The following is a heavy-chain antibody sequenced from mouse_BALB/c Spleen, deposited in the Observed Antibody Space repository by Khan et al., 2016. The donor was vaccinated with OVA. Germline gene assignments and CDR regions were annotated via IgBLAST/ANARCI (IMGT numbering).Heavy chain of an antibody. V-gene: IGHV5-17*02. CDR3: AQRIATGETYVMDY. Sequence: EVELVESGGGLVQPGGSRKPSCAASGFTFSNFGMHWVRQAPERGLEWVAYISSGSSLIYYADIVKGRFTISRDNSNNILFLQMTSLRSEDTAMYYCAQRIATGETYVMDYWGQGTSVTVSS. CDR1: GFTFSNFG. J-gene: IGHJ4*01. CDR2: ISSGSSLI.